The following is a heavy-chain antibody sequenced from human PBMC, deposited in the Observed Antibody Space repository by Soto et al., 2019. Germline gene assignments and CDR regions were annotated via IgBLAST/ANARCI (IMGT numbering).Heavy chain of an antibody. V-gene: IGHV1-69*05. CDR2: IIPIFGTA. D-gene: IGHD2-15*01. CDR1: GGTFSSYA. Sequence: GASVKFSCKASGGTFSSYAISWVRQAPGQGLEWMGGIIPIFGTANYAQKFQGRVTVTRDTSTSTVYVELSSLRSEDTAVYYCARGLLKDAFDIWGQGTMVTVSS. J-gene: IGHJ3*02. CDR3: ARGLLKDAFDI.